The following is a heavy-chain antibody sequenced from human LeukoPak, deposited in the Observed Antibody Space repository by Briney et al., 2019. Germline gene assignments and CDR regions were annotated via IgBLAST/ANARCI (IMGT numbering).Heavy chain of an antibody. V-gene: IGHV3-7*01. CDR3: ARIRGSWPHDAFDI. J-gene: IGHJ3*02. Sequence: GGSLRLSCAAPGFTFSSYWMSWVRQAPGKGLEWVANIKQDGSEKYYVDPVKGRFTISRDNAKNSLYLQMNSLGAEDTAVYYCARIRGSWPHDAFDIWGQGTMVTVSS. CDR1: GFTFSSYW. CDR2: IKQDGSEK. D-gene: IGHD2-15*01.